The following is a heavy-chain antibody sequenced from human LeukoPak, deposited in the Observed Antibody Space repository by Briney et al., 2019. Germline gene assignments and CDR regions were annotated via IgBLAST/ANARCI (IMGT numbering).Heavy chain of an antibody. CDR3: AKGESYDSSGYLPWDY. J-gene: IGHJ4*02. CDR2: IYSGGST. CDR1: GFTVSSNY. D-gene: IGHD3-22*01. V-gene: IGHV3-53*05. Sequence: GGSLRLSCAASGFTVSSNYMSWVRQAPGKGLEWVSVIYSGGSTYYADSVKGRFTISRDNSKNTLYLQMNSLRAEDTAVYYCAKGESYDSSGYLPWDYWGQGTLVTVSS.